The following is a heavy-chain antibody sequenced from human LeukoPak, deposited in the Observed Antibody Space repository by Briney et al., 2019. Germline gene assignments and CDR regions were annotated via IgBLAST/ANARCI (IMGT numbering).Heavy chain of an antibody. Sequence: ASVKVSCKASGYTFTSYYMHWVRQAPGQGREWMGIINPRGGSTSYAQKFQGRVTMTRDTSTSTVYMELSSLRSEDTAVYYCARAADDDEGGWSPNYYFDYWGQGTLVTVSS. J-gene: IGHJ4*02. CDR1: GYTFTSYY. D-gene: IGHD6-19*01. CDR3: ARAADDDEGGWSPNYYFDY. CDR2: INPRGGST. V-gene: IGHV1-46*01.